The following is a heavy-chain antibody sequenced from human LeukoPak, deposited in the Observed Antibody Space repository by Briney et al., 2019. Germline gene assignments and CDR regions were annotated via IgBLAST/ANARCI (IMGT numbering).Heavy chain of an antibody. CDR1: GFTFSSYA. CDR2: ISASGGST. Sequence: TGGSLRLSCAASGFTFSSYAMSWVRHAPGKGLEWVSAISASGGSTYYADSVKGRFTISRDNSKNTLYLQMNSLRAEDTAVYYCAKGSGAPRGRIAVAGPIDYWGQGTLVTVSS. J-gene: IGHJ4*02. D-gene: IGHD6-19*01. V-gene: IGHV3-23*01. CDR3: AKGSGAPRGRIAVAGPIDY.